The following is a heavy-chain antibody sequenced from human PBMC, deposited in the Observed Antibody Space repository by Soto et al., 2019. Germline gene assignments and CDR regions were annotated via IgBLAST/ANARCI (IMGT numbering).Heavy chain of an antibody. CDR2: ISGSGGST. CDR1: GGTVSSYA. CDR3: AKETDYDLLTGYYTNGFDY. Sequence: GGSVRRSGAGCGGTVSSYARRWVRQAPGKGLEWVSAISGSGGSTYYADSVKGRFTISRDNSKNTLYLQMNSLRAEDTAVYYCAKETDYDLLTGYYTNGFDYWGQGTLVTVSS. V-gene: IGHV3-23*01. D-gene: IGHD3-9*01. J-gene: IGHJ4*02.